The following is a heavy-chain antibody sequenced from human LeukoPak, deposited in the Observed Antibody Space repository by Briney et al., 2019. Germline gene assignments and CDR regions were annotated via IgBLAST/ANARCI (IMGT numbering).Heavy chain of an antibody. CDR3: SREDY. V-gene: IGHV1-2*02. CDR2: INPNSGGT. CDR1: VYTFTGYY. J-gene: IGHJ4*02. Sequence: GASVKVSCKASVYTFTGYYLHWVRQAPGQGLEWVGWINPNSGGTNYAQKFQGRVTMTRDTSITTVYMELSRLRSDDTAVYYCSREDYWGQGTLVTVSS.